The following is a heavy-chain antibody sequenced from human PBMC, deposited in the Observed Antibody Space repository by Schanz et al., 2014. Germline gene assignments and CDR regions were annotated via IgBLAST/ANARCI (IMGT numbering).Heavy chain of an antibody. CDR1: GFIFSNFA. D-gene: IGHD3-10*01. Sequence: VQLVESGGGLVQPGGSLRLSCAASGFIFSNFAMEWVRQAPGKGLEWVANIGYDGSEKYYVDSVKGRFTISRDNSKDTLYLQMSGLTPEDTAVYYCARGPIPIQGVPMDFWGQGTLVTVSS. V-gene: IGHV3-33*08. J-gene: IGHJ4*02. CDR2: IGYDGSEK. CDR3: ARGPIPIQGVPMDF.